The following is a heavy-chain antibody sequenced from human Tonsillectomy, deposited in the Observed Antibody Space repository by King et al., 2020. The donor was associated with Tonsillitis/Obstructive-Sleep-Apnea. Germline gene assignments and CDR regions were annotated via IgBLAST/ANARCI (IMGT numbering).Heavy chain of an antibody. CDR2: IYYSGIT. CDR3: ARGHYDFWSGPLYYYYGMDV. CDR1: GGSISSYY. J-gene: IGHJ6*02. Sequence: QLQESGPGLVKPSETLSLTCTVSGGSISSYYWSWIRQPPGKGLEWLGYIYYSGITNYNPSLKSRVTISVDTSKNQFSLKLSSVTAADTAVYYCARGHYDFWSGPLYYYYGMDVWGQGTTVTVSS. D-gene: IGHD3-3*01. V-gene: IGHV4-59*01.